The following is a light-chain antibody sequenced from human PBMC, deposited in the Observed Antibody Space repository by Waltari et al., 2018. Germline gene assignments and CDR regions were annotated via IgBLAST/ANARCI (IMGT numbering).Light chain of an antibody. Sequence: QSALTQPASVSGSPGQSITISCTGTSSDVGSYNLVSCYLNHPGKAPKLMIYEGTQRPSGVSDRFSGSTSGDTGSLAISELQAEDEADYDGCSDVRDITWVFGGGTKLTVL. V-gene: IGLV2-23*01. CDR2: EGT. CDR1: SSDVGSYNL. J-gene: IGLJ3*02. CDR3: CSDVRDITWV.